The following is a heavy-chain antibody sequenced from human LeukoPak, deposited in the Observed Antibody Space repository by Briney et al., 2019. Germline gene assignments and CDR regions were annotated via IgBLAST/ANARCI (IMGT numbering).Heavy chain of an antibody. CDR1: GFTFSSYP. J-gene: IGHJ4*02. D-gene: IGHD6-13*01. CDR2: IDTSGST. CDR3: AKYSRPSSRVFDY. V-gene: IGHV3-23*01. Sequence: GGSLRLSCAGSGFTFSSYPMTWVRQAPGKGLDWVSTIDTSGSTHYADSVKGRFTISRDNSKNTLYLHMNSLRAEDTAVYFCAKYSRPSSRVFDYWGQGTLATVSP.